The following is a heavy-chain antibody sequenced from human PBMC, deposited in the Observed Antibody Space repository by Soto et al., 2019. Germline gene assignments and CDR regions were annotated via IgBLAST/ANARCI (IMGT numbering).Heavy chain of an antibody. J-gene: IGHJ5*02. CDR2: ISYDGSNK. D-gene: IGHD3-3*01. CDR1: GFTFSSYA. V-gene: IGHV3-30-3*01. Sequence: HPGGSLRLSCAASGFTFSSYAMHWVRQAPGKGLEWVAVISYDGSNKYYADSVKGRFTISRDNSKNTLYLQMNSLRAEDTAVYYCARGFPLWFDPWAREPWSPSPQ. CDR3: ARGFPLWFDP.